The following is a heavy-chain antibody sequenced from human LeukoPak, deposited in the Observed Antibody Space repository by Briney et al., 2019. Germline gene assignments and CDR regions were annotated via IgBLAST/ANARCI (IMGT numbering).Heavy chain of an antibody. Sequence: DSVKVSCKASVYTFTSCDINWVRQATGQGLEWMGWMNPNSGNTGYGQSFQGRITMTRDISIGTAYMELSNLTSEDTAIYYCTRGSSGRRDNWGQGTLVTVSA. CDR2: MNPNSGNT. CDR3: TRGSSGRRDN. J-gene: IGHJ4*02. D-gene: IGHD6-19*01. CDR1: VYTFTSCD. V-gene: IGHV1-8*01.